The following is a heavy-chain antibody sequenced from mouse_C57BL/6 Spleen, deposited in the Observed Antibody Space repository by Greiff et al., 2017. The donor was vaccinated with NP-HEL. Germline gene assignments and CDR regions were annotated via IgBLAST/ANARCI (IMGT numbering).Heavy chain of an antibody. D-gene: IGHD1-1*01. CDR1: GYSITSGYY. Sequence: EVKLMESGPGLVKPSQSLSLTCSVTGYSITSGYYWNWIRQFPGNKLEWMGYISYDGSNNYNPSLKNRISITRDTSKNQFFLKLNSVTTEDTATYYCARETTVVAPMDYWGQGTSVTVSS. J-gene: IGHJ4*01. CDR2: ISYDGSN. CDR3: ARETTVVAPMDY. V-gene: IGHV3-6*01.